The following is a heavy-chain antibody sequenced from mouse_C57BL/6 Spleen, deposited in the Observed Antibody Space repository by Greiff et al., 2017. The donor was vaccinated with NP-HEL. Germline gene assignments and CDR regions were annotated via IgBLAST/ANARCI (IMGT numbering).Heavy chain of an antibody. D-gene: IGHD2-5*01. V-gene: IGHV1-85*01. J-gene: IGHJ2*01. Sequence: VQLQQSGPELVKPGASVKLSCKASGYTFTSYDINWVKQRPGQGLEWIGWIYPRDGSTKYNEKFKGKATLTVDTSSSTAYMELHSLTSEDSAVYFCARGRFPHSNYVFYFDYWGQGTTLTVSS. CDR3: ARGRFPHSNYVFYFDY. CDR2: IYPRDGST. CDR1: GYTFTSYD.